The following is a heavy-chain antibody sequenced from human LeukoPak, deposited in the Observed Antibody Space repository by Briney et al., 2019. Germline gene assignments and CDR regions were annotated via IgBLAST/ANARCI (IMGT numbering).Heavy chain of an antibody. CDR3: ACGDSGGIKRWLQAPLDY. D-gene: IGHD5-24*01. V-gene: IGHV3-74*01. Sequence: PGGSLRLSCAASGFTFRTYWMYWVRQAPGKGLVWVSRIKSDASITRYADSVRGRFTISRGDAKNTLYLQMNSLRDEDTAVYYCACGDSGGIKRWLQAPLDYWGQGTLVTVS. J-gene: IGHJ4*02. CDR1: GFTFRTYW. CDR2: IKSDASIT.